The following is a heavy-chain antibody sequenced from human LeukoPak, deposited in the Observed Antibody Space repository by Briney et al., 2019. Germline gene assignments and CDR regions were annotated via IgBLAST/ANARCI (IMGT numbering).Heavy chain of an antibody. CDR1: GGTFSSYA. V-gene: IGHV1-69*04. J-gene: IGHJ4*02. Sequence: ASVKVSCKASGGTFSSYAISWVRQAPGQGLEWMGRIIPILGIANYAQKFQGRVTITADKSTSTAYMALSSLRSEDTAVYYCARDPYRFGELVLRKDEGFDYWGQGTLVTVSS. CDR2: IIPILGIA. CDR3: ARDPYRFGELVLRKDEGFDY. D-gene: IGHD3-16*01.